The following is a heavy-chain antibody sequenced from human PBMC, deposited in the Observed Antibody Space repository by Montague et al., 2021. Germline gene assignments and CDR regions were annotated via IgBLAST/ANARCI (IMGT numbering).Heavy chain of an antibody. CDR3: TFYKFRETPRGFDY. V-gene: IGHV3-48*03. J-gene: IGHJ4*02. CDR1: GFPFSSSE. Sequence: SLSLSFSASGFPFSSSEMIWVRQAPGKGLEWLAYIYSSGSPILYADSVKGRFTISRDNAKNSLYLQMNSLRAEDTAVYYCTFYKFRETPRGFDYWGQGTLVTVSA. D-gene: IGHD3-10*01. CDR2: IYSSGSPI.